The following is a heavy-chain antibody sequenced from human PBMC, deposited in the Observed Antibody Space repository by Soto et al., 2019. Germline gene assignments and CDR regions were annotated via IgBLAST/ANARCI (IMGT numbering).Heavy chain of an antibody. J-gene: IGHJ4*02. D-gene: IGHD3-22*01. CDR2: MYYSGST. CDR1: GDSISSFY. CDR3: SSGYYFDY. Sequence: PSATLSLTCAVSGDSISSFYWSWIRQPPGKGLEWIGYMYYSGSTNYNPALQSRVAMSVDTSKSQFSLKLSAVTAADTAVYYCSSGYYFDYWGQGTLVTVSS. V-gene: IGHV4-59*01.